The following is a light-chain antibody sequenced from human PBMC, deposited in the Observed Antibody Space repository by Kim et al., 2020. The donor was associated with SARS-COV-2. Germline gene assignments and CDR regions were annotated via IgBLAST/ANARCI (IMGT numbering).Light chain of an antibody. CDR2: ATS. V-gene: IGKV1-12*01. CDR1: QDISRS. J-gene: IGKJ4*01. CDR3: QQAKSFPLT. Sequence: DIQMTQSPSSVSASIGDRVTITCRASQDISRSLAWYQQKPGKVPKLLIYATSSLQSGVPSRFSGSGSGTDFSLNITSLQPEDFATYEGQQAKSFPLTVGGGTKVDIK.